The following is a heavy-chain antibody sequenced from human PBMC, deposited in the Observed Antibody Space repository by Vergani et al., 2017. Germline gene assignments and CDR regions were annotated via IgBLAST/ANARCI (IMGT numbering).Heavy chain of an antibody. CDR2: INPNSGGT. D-gene: IGHD2-2*01. Sequence: QVQLVQSGAEVKKPGASVKVSCKASGYTFTGYYMHWVRQAPGQGLEWMGWINPNSGGTNYAQKFQGRVTMTRDTSISTAYMELSRLRSDDTAVDYCAGQYCSSTSCYGFWFDPWGQGTLVTVSS. V-gene: IGHV1-2*02. CDR3: AGQYCSSTSCYGFWFDP. J-gene: IGHJ5*02. CDR1: GYTFTGYY.